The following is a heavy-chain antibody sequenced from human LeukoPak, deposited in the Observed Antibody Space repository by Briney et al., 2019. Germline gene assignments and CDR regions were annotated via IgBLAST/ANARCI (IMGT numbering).Heavy chain of an antibody. Sequence: ASVKVSCKASGYTFTGYYMHWVRQAPGQGLEWMGWINPNSGGTNYAQKFQGRVTMTRDTSISTAYMELSRLRSDDTAVYYCARAPPPHIKWDYWGQGTLVTVPS. V-gene: IGHV1-2*02. D-gene: IGHD2-21*01. CDR3: ARAPPPHIKWDY. CDR2: INPNSGGT. CDR1: GYTFTGYY. J-gene: IGHJ4*02.